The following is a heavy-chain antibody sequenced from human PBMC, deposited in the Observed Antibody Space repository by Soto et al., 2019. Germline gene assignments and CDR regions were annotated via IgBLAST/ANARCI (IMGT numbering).Heavy chain of an antibody. V-gene: IGHV4-31*03. J-gene: IGHJ3*02. D-gene: IGHD3-22*01. Sequence: QVQLQESGPGLVKPSQTLSLTCTVSGGSISSGGYYWSWIRQHPGKGLEWIGYIYYSGSTYYNPSLKSRVTISVDTSKNQFSLKLSAVTAADTAVYYCARAFDYYDSSGYYYPSCAFDIWGQGPMVTVSS. CDR2: IYYSGST. CDR1: GGSISSGGYY. CDR3: ARAFDYYDSSGYYYPSCAFDI.